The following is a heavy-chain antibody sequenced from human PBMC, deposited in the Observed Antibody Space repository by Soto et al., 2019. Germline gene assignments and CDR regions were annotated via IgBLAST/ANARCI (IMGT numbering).Heavy chain of an antibody. CDR2: IYYSGST. Sequence: QLQLQESGPGLVKPSETLSLTCTVSGGSISSSSYYWGWIRQPPGKGLEWIGSIYYSGSTYYNPSLTSRVTISVDTSKNQCSLKLSSVTAADTAVYYCASSGGNPTDDAFDIWGQGTMVTVSS. J-gene: IGHJ3*02. CDR3: ASSGGNPTDDAFDI. CDR1: GGSISSSSYY. D-gene: IGHD2-15*01. V-gene: IGHV4-39*01.